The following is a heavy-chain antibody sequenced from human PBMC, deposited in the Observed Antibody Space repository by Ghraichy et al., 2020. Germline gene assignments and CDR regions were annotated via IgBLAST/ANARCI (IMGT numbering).Heavy chain of an antibody. CDR3: ARDEVGVPWGRGTPGY. D-gene: IGHD3-16*01. CDR1: GYTFTGYY. Sequence: ASVKVSCKASGYTFTGYYMHWVRQAPGQGLEWMGWINPNSGGTNYAQKFQGRVTMTRDTSISTAYMELSRLRSDDTAVYYCARDEVGVPWGRGTPGYWGQGTLVTVSS. V-gene: IGHV1-2*02. J-gene: IGHJ4*02. CDR2: INPNSGGT.